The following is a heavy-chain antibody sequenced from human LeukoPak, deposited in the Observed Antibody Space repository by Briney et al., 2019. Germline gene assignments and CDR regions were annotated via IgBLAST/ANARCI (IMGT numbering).Heavy chain of an antibody. CDR3: AKDQGIAARTAEYFQH. V-gene: IGHV3-30*04. J-gene: IGHJ1*01. CDR2: ISYDGSNK. D-gene: IGHD6-6*01. Sequence: GRSLRLSCAASGFTFSSYAMHWVRQAPGKGLEWVAVISYDGSNKYYADSVKGRFTISRDNSKNTLYLQMNSLRAEDTAVYYCAKDQGIAARTAEYFQHWGQGTLVTVSS. CDR1: GFTFSSYA.